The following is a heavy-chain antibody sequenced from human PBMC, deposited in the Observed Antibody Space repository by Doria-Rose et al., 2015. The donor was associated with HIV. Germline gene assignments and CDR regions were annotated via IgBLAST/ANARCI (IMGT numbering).Heavy chain of an antibody. CDR3: ARGHDFWSVAH. Sequence: SGPGLVKPSETLSLTCSVSGGSISSSSYYWGWIRQPPGKGLESIGSIYYSGSTYYNPSLKSRVTISVDTSKNQFSLRLTSVTAADTAVYYCARGHDFWSVAHWGQGTLVTVSS. CDR2: IYYSGST. D-gene: IGHD3-3*01. V-gene: IGHV4-39*07. J-gene: IGHJ4*02. CDR1: GGSISSSSYY.